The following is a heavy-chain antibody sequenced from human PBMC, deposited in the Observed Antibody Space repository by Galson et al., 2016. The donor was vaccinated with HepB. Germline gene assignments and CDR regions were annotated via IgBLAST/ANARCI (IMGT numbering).Heavy chain of an antibody. CDR3: ARYDHGEDRSDY. CDR2: VTYDGSNK. J-gene: IGHJ4*02. D-gene: IGHD4-17*01. CDR1: GFAFSDYP. Sequence: SLRLSCAASGFAFSDYPMHWVRQAPGKGLEWVAVVTYDGSNKYYAHSVKGRFTISRDNSKNTLYLQMNSLRAKDTAVFYCARYDHGEDRSDYWGQGTLVTVSS. V-gene: IGHV3-30-3*01.